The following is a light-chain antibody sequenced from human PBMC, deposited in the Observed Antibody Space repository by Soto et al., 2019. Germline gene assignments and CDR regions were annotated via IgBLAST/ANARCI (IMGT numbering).Light chain of an antibody. CDR1: QSVSSY. J-gene: IGKJ4*01. CDR3: QQRSNWPLT. Sequence: EIVLTQSPATLSLSPGKRATLSCRASQSVSSYLAWYQQKPGQAPRLLIYDASNRATGIPARFSGSGSGTDFPLTISSLEPEDFAFYYCQQRSNWPLTFGGGTKVEIK. V-gene: IGKV3-11*01. CDR2: DAS.